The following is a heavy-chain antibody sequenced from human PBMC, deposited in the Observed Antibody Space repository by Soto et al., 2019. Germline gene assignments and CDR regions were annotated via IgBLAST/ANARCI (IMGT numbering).Heavy chain of an antibody. CDR3: ARGITMIRGVKGNYCFDY. CDR1: GGSFSGYY. Sequence: QVQLQQWGAGLLKPSETLSLTCTVYGGSFSGYYWSWIRQPPGKGLEWIGEIKHSGRTNYNPSLKNRFTISVDTSKNQFSLNLSSVTAEDTAVYYCARGITMIRGVKGNYCFDYWGQGSLVTVSS. V-gene: IGHV4-34*01. D-gene: IGHD3-10*01. J-gene: IGHJ4*02. CDR2: IKHSGRT.